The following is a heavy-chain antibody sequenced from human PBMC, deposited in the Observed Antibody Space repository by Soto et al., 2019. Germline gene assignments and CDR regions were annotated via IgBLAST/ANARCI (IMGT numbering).Heavy chain of an antibody. CDR3: AKDLRVIPLKFLEWPNWFDP. Sequence: GGSQRLSCTASGFNFANYAMHWVRQAPGKGLEWVSRVSAGGDNTDYADAVKGRFTISRDNSKNTLYLQMNSLRAEDTAVYYCAKDLRVIPLKFLEWPNWFDPWGQGTLVTVSS. CDR1: GFNFANYA. D-gene: IGHD3-3*01. CDR2: VSAGGDNT. V-gene: IGHV3-23*01. J-gene: IGHJ5*02.